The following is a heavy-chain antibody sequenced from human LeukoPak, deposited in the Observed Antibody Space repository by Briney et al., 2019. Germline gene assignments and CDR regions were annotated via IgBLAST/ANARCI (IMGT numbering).Heavy chain of an antibody. J-gene: IGHJ4*02. Sequence: GGALRLSCVASGFSFIGSAMHWVCEASGKGLERGGSIRSKADSYATAYAASVKGRFTISRDDSKNTAYLQMNSLKTEDTAVYYCTATVTTCYWGQGTLVTVSS. CDR3: TATVTTCY. CDR1: GFSFIGSA. V-gene: IGHV3-73*01. CDR2: IRSKADSYAT. D-gene: IGHD4-17*01.